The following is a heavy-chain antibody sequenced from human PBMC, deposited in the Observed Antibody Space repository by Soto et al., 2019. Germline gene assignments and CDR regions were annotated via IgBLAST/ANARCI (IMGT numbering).Heavy chain of an antibody. CDR2: IYSGGST. V-gene: IGHV3-53*01. J-gene: IGHJ6*02. Sequence: EVQLVESGGGLIQPGGSLRLSCAASGFTVSSNYMSWVRQAPGKGLEWVSVIYSGGSTYYADSVKGRFTISRDNSKNTLYLQMNRLRAEDTAVYYCARDGEYCSGGSCEAGRYYYGMDVWGQGTTVTVSS. CDR1: GFTVSSNY. CDR3: ARDGEYCSGGSCEAGRYYYGMDV. D-gene: IGHD2-15*01.